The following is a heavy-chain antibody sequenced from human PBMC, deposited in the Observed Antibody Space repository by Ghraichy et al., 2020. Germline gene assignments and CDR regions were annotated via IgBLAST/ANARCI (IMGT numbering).Heavy chain of an antibody. D-gene: IGHD5-18*01. Sequence: SETLSLTCAVYGGSFSGYYWSWIRQPPGKGLEWIGEINHSGSTNYNPSLKSRVTISVDTSKNQFSLKLSSVTAADTAVYYCARHQSGYSYGYRRHDAFDIWGQGTMVTVSS. J-gene: IGHJ3*02. CDR2: INHSGST. V-gene: IGHV4-34*01. CDR3: ARHQSGYSYGYRRHDAFDI. CDR1: GGSFSGYY.